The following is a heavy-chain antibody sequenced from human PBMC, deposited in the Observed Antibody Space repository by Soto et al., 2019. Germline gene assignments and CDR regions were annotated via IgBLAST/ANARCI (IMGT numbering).Heavy chain of an antibody. V-gene: IGHV4-31*03. CDR3: ASSSGARYYDY. CDR1: GGSISSGDYY. D-gene: IGHD2-15*01. CDR2: IYYSGST. J-gene: IGHJ4*02. Sequence: QVQLQESGPGLVKPSQTLSLTCTVSGGSISSGDYYWSWIRQHPGKGLEWIGYIYYSGSTYYNPSLKSRVTISVDTSKNHFSLKLSSVTAADTAGYYCASSSGARYYDYWGQGTLLTVSS.